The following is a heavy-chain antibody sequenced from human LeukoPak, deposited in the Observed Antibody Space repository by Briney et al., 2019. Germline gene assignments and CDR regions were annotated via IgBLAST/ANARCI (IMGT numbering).Heavy chain of an antibody. CDR3: ARAGYYDFWSGYSNDAFDI. D-gene: IGHD3-3*01. CDR1: GYTFTSYY. Sequence: GASVKVSCKASGYTFTSYYMHWVRQAPGQGLEWMGIINPSGGSTSYAQKFQGRVTMTRDTSTSTVYMELSGLRSEDTAVYYCARAGYYDFWSGYSNDAFDIWGQGTMVTVSS. CDR2: INPSGGST. V-gene: IGHV1-46*03. J-gene: IGHJ3*02.